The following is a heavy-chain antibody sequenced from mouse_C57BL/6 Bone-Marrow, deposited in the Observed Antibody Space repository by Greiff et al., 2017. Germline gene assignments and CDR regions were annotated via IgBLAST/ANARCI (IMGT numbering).Heavy chain of an antibody. V-gene: IGHV1-80*01. CDR1: GYAFSSYW. J-gene: IGHJ2*01. CDR3: ARRRGRGVFDY. Sequence: QVQLQQSGAELVQPGASVKISCKASGYAFSSYWMNWVKQRPGKGLEWIGQIYPGDGDTNYNGKFKGKATLTADKSSSTAYMQLSSLTSEDSAVYFCARRRGRGVFDYWGQGTTLTVSS. CDR2: IYPGDGDT.